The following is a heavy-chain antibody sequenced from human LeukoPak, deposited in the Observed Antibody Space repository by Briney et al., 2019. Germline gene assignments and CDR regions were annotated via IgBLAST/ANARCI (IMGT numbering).Heavy chain of an antibody. D-gene: IGHD3-22*01. CDR1: GFTFSNFG. J-gene: IGHJ4*02. CDR2: IWYNGGRK. Sequence: PGGSLRLSCAASGFTFSNFGMHWVRRAPGKGLEWVAVIWYNGGRKEYGDSVKGRFTISRDNSENTLYLQMNSLRVEDTAVYYCARGDHYDRSGYYLDYWGQGTLVTVSS. CDR3: ARGDHYDRSGYYLDY. V-gene: IGHV3-33*01.